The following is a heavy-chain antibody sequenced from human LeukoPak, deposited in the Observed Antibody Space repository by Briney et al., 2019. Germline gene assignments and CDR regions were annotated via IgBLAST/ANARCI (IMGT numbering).Heavy chain of an antibody. D-gene: IGHD3-3*01. V-gene: IGHV3-48*03. CDR2: ISSSGVSI. J-gene: IGHJ3*02. CDR3: AKSSHYDFLPDAFDI. Sequence: GGSLRLSCAASGFTFSDYEMNWVRQAPGKGLEWVSYISSSGVSIFYADSVRGRFTISRDNVDNSLVLQMNSLRAEDTAVYYCAKSSHYDFLPDAFDIWGQGTVVTVSS. CDR1: GFTFSDYE.